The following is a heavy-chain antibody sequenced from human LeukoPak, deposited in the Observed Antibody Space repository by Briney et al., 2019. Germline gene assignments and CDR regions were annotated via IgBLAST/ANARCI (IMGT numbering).Heavy chain of an antibody. J-gene: IGHJ4*02. V-gene: IGHV5-51*01. D-gene: IGHD3-16*01. Sequence: GESLKISCEGSGYSFTSSWIAWVRQMPGKGLEWMGIIYPGDSDTRYSPSFQGQVTILADKSISTAYLQWSSLQASDTAIYYCARQGFGTPHLGFDYWGQGTLVTVSS. CDR3: ARQGFGTPHLGFDY. CDR2: IYPGDSDT. CDR1: GYSFTSSW.